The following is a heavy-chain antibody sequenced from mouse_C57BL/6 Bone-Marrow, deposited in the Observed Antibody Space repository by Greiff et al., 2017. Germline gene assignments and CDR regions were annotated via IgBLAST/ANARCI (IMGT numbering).Heavy chain of an antibody. V-gene: IGHV1-5*01. CDR1: GYTFTSYW. CDR2: IYPGNSDT. Sequence: VQLQQSGTVLARPGASVKMSCKTSGYTFTSYWMHWVKQRPGQGLEWIGAIYPGNSDTSYNQKFKGKANLTAVTSASTAYMELSSLTNEDSAVYYCTRRLRFYAMDYWGQGTSVTVAS. CDR3: TRRLRFYAMDY. J-gene: IGHJ4*01. D-gene: IGHD1-1*01.